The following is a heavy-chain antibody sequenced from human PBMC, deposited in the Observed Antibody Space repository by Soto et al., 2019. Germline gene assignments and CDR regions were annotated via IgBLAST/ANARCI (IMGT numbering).Heavy chain of an antibody. CDR2: ISYDGRNK. Sequence: GGSLRRSWAASGFTFSSYGMHWVRQAPGKGLEWVAVISYDGRNKYYADAVKGRFTISRDNSKNTLYLQMSSLRAEDTAVYYCVKDGSSGWPYFYDMDVWGQGTTVTVSS. J-gene: IGHJ6*02. V-gene: IGHV3-30*18. CDR3: VKDGSSGWPYFYDMDV. CDR1: GFTFSSYG. D-gene: IGHD6-19*01.